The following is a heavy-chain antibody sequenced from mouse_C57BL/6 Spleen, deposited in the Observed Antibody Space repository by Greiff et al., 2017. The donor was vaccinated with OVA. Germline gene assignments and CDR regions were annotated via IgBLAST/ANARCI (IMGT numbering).Heavy chain of an antibody. J-gene: IGHJ2*01. CDR1: GYAFGSYW. Sequence: QVQLKQSGAELVKPGASVKISCKASGYAFGSYWMNWVKQRPGKGLEWIGQIYPGDGDTNYNGKFKGKATLTADKSSSTAYMQLSSLTSEDSAVYFCAREILRYFDYWGQGTTLTVSS. D-gene: IGHD1-1*01. CDR2: IYPGDGDT. CDR3: AREILRYFDY. V-gene: IGHV1-80*01.